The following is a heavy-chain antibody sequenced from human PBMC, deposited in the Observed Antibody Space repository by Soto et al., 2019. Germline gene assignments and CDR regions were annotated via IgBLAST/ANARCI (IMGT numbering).Heavy chain of an antibody. CDR3: AKDSSIAAAVSNFDY. CDR2: ISYDGSNK. V-gene: IGHV3-30*18. J-gene: IGHJ4*02. CDR1: GFTFSSYG. D-gene: IGHD6-13*01. Sequence: GSLRLSCAASGFTFSSYGMHWVRQAPGKGLEWVAVISYDGSNKYYADSVKGRFTISRDNSKNTLYLQMNSLRAEDTAVYYCAKDSSIAAAVSNFDYWGQGTLVTVSS.